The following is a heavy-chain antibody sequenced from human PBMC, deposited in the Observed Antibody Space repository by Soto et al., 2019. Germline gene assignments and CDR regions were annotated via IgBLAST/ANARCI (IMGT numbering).Heavy chain of an antibody. CDR1: GGTFSSYA. Sequence: ASVKVSCKASGGTFSSYAISWVRQAPGQGLEWMGGIIPIVGTANYAQKFQGRVTMTEDTSTDTAYMELSSLRSEDTAVYYCATGGARILYFYAAWGQGTLVTVSS. J-gene: IGHJ5*02. D-gene: IGHD2-8*01. V-gene: IGHV1-69*06. CDR2: IIPIVGTA. CDR3: ATGGARILYFYAA.